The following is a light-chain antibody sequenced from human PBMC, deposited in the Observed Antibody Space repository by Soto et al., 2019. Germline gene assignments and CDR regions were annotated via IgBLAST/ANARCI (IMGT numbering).Light chain of an antibody. Sequence: IQLTQSPSSLSASVGDRVTITCRASENIKNWLAWYQQTAGKAPKVLISDASRLEAGVPSRFSGSGSGTDFTLTITSLQTDDFGTYYCQQYDVHPKTFGQGTKV. CDR2: DAS. J-gene: IGKJ1*01. V-gene: IGKV1-5*01. CDR3: QQYDVHPKT. CDR1: ENIKNW.